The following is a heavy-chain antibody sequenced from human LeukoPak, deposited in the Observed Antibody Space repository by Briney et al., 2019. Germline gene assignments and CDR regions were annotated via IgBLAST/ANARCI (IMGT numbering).Heavy chain of an antibody. CDR2: IIGSGDTT. V-gene: IGHV3-23*01. CDR3: AKVTGGDMITYGGLDY. D-gene: IGHD3-16*01. J-gene: IGHJ4*02. CDR1: GFSFNNYR. Sequence: GGSLRLSCVASGFSFNNYRMTWVRQAPGKGLEWVSAIIGSGDTTYYAASVKGRLTISRDNSKNTLYLQMNSLRAEDTAVYYCAKVTGGDMITYGGLDYWGQGTLVTVSS.